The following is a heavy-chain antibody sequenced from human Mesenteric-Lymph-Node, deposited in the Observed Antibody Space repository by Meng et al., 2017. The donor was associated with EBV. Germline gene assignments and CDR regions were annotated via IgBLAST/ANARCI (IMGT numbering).Heavy chain of an antibody. J-gene: IGHJ4*02. D-gene: IGHD6-19*01. CDR3: ARGHAQWLMLAYYDY. CDR2: INVGNGNT. V-gene: IGHV1-3*01. CDR1: GYTFNTKA. Sequence: QVQLVQSGAEVKQPGASVKVSCKASGYTFNTKAMHWVRQAPGQRLEWIGWINVGNGNTKYVDSFEGRLTITRDTSASIVYMELSSLRSEDTAVYYCARGHAQWLMLAYYDYWGQGTLVTVSS.